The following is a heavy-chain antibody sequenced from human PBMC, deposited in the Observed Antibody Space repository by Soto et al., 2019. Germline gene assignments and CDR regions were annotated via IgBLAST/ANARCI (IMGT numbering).Heavy chain of an antibody. CDR1: SGSISGYY. J-gene: IGHJ1*01. D-gene: IGHD2-2*03. Sequence: SETLSLTCTVPSGSISGYYWSWIRQPPGRGLEWIGYIYYSGSTNYNPSLKSRVTISVDTSKNQFSLKLSSVTAADTAVYYCARHSQFAGYCSSTSCYQGYFQHWGQGTLVTVSS. CDR3: ARHSQFAGYCSSTSCYQGYFQH. V-gene: IGHV4-59*08. CDR2: IYYSGST.